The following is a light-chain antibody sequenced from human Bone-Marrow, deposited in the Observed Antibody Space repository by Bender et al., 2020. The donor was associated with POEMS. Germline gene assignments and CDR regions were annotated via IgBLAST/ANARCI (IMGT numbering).Light chain of an antibody. Sequence: QSALTQPRSVSGSPGQSVTISCTGTSSDVGGYGYVSWYQQHPGKAPKVMIYDVSRRPSGVPDRFSGSKSGNTASLTISGLQAEDEADYYCTSYTASSTLVVFGGGTKLTVL. J-gene: IGLJ3*02. CDR2: DVS. CDR1: SSDVGGYGY. V-gene: IGLV2-11*01. CDR3: TSYTASSTLVV.